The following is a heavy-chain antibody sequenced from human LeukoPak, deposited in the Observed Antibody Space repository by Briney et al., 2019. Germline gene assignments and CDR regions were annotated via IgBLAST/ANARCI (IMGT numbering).Heavy chain of an antibody. CDR3: ARAGDIVVVPAAHPYYYYMDV. CDR2: IIPIFGTA. D-gene: IGHD2-2*01. Sequence: EASVKVSCKASGGTFSSYAISWVRQAPGQGLEWMGGIIPIFGTANYAQKFQGRVTITTDESTSTAYMELSSLRSEDTAVYYCARAGDIVVVPAAHPYYYYMDVWGKGTTVTVSS. V-gene: IGHV1-69*05. CDR1: GGTFSSYA. J-gene: IGHJ6*03.